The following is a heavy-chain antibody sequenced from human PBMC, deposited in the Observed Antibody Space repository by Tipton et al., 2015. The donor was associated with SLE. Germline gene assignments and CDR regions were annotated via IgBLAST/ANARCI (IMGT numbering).Heavy chain of an antibody. J-gene: IGHJ4*02. Sequence: QVQLVQSGGGVVQTGASLSLSCAGSGFNFNNFAMHWARQAPDKGLEWVALISDDGTKNNYLESVKGRFTISRDHSRNTLSLQMDSLRPDDTGIYYCAADFWSGFPLCYFKYWGQGTPVTVYS. CDR3: AADFWSGFPLCYFKY. CDR2: ISDDGTKN. CDR1: GFNFNNFA. D-gene: IGHD3-3*01. V-gene: IGHV3-30*04.